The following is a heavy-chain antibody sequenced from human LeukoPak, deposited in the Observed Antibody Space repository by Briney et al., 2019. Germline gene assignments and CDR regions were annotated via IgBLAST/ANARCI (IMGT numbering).Heavy chain of an antibody. CDR3: ARGQIFGVVIADYFDY. CDR2: ISYDGSNK. Sequence: PGGSLRLSCAASGFTFSSYAMHWVRQAPGKGLEWVAVISYDGSNKYYADSVKGRFTISRDNSKNTLYLQMNSLRAEDTAVYYCARGQIFGVVIADYFDYWGQGTLVTVSS. D-gene: IGHD3-3*01. V-gene: IGHV3-30*04. CDR1: GFTFSSYA. J-gene: IGHJ4*02.